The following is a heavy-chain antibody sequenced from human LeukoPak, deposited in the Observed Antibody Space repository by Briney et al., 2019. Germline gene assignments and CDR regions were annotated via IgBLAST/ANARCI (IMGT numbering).Heavy chain of an antibody. D-gene: IGHD3-3*01. CDR3: AKGGDDFWSGYYNHYYYYMDV. CDR2: IRYDGSNK. V-gene: IGHV3-30*02. CDR1: GFTFSSHS. Sequence: GGSLRLSWAASGFTFSSHSMNWVRQAPGKGLEWVAFIRYDGSNKYYADSVKGRFTISRDNSKNTLYLQMNSLRAEDTAVYYCAKGGDDFWSGYYNHYYYYMDVWGKGTTVTVSS. J-gene: IGHJ6*03.